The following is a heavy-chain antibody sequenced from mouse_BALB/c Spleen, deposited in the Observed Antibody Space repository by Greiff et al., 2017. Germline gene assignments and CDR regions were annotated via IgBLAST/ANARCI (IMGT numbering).Heavy chain of an antibody. V-gene: IGHV2-6-7*01. CDR2: IWGDGST. D-gene: IGHD1-1*01. Sequence: VKLVESGPGLVAPSQSLSITCTVSGFSLTGYGVNWVRQPPGKGLEWLGMIWGDGSTDYNSALKSRLSISKDNSKSQVFLKMNSLQTDDTARYYCARANYYGSSYDYAMDYWGQGTSVTVSS. CDR3: ARANYYGSSYDYAMDY. CDR1: GFSLTGYG. J-gene: IGHJ4*01.